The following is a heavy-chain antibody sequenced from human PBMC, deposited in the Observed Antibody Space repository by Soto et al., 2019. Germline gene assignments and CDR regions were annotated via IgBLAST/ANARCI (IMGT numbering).Heavy chain of an antibody. Sequence: SETLSLTCTVSGGSISSYYWSWIRQPPGKGLEWIGYIYYSGSTNYNPSLKSRVTISVDTSKNQFSLKLSSVTAADTAVYYCARGNIVVVPAAPLDAFDTWGQGTMVTVSS. CDR3: ARGNIVVVPAAPLDAFDT. D-gene: IGHD2-2*01. J-gene: IGHJ3*02. CDR1: GGSISSYY. CDR2: IYYSGST. V-gene: IGHV4-59*01.